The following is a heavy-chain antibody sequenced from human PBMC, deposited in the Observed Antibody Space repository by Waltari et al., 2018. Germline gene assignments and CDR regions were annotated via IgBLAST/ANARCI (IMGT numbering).Heavy chain of an antibody. Sequence: QVQLQESGPGLVKPSETLSLTCTVSGGSISSSSYYWGWIRQPPGKGLEWIGSIYYSGSTYYNPSLKSRVTISVDTSKNQFSLKLSSVTAADTAVYYCARVAAAGTIDYWGQGTLVTVSS. D-gene: IGHD6-13*01. CDR3: ARVAAAGTIDY. CDR2: IYYSGST. J-gene: IGHJ4*02. CDR1: GGSISSSSYY. V-gene: IGHV4-39*07.